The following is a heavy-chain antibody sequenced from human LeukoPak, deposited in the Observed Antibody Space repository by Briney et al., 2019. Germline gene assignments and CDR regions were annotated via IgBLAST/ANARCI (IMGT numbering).Heavy chain of an antibody. J-gene: IGHJ3*02. CDR2: IRYDGSNK. CDR3: AKDFTRRDAFDI. CDR1: GFTFSSYG. Sequence: GGSLRLSCAASGFTFSSYGMHWVRQAPGRGLEWVAFIRYDGSNKYYADSVKGRFTISRNNSKNTLYLQMNSLRAEDTAVYYCAKDFTRRDAFDIWGQGTMVTVSS. V-gene: IGHV3-30*02.